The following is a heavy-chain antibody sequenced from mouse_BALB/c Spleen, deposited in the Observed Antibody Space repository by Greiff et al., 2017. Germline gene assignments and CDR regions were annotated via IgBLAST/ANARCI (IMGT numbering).Heavy chain of an antibody. V-gene: IGHV1-69*02. CDR3: TRSRVYYDYGFAY. CDR1: GYTFTSYW. D-gene: IGHD2-4*01. J-gene: IGHJ3*01. CDR2: IYPSDSYT. Sequence: QVQLQQPGAELVRPGASVKLSCKASGYTFTSYWINWVKQRPGQGLEWIGNIYPSDSYTNYNQKFKDKATLTVDKSSSTAYMQLSSPTSEDSAVYYCTRSRVYYDYGFAYWGQGTLVTVSA.